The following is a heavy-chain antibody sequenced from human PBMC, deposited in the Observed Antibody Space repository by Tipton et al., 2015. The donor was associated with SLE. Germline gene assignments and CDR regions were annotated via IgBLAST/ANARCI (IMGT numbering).Heavy chain of an antibody. Sequence: TLSLTCSVSGSSISSGGHYWSWLRQHPGKGLEWIGYIYDSGSTSYNPSLKSRITISADTSKNQFSLKLSSVTAADTAVYYCVRDGGSIATYWGQGTLVTVSS. D-gene: IGHD3-16*01. CDR2: IYDSGST. CDR1: GSSISSGGHY. V-gene: IGHV4-31*03. CDR3: VRDGGSIATY. J-gene: IGHJ4*02.